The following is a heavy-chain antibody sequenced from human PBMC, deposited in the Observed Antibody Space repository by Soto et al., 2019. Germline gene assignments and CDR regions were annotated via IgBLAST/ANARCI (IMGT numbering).Heavy chain of an antibody. CDR3: ASWRSYSGSYCFDY. Sequence: SVEVSCKASGGTLNTYTISWVRQATGRGLEWMGQVIPMYDSVNYAESFQGRVTITADKSTNIAYMELSSLRSEDTALYFCASWRSYSGSYCFDYWGQGTLVTVSS. J-gene: IGHJ4*02. V-gene: IGHV1-69*06. D-gene: IGHD1-26*01. CDR2: VIPMYDSV. CDR1: GGTLNTYT.